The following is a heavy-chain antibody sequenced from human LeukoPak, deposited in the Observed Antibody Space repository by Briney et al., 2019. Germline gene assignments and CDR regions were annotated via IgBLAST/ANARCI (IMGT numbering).Heavy chain of an antibody. V-gene: IGHV3-21*04. CDR1: GFIFNNYW. J-gene: IGHJ2*01. Sequence: NPGGSLRLSCAASGFIFNNYWMTWVRRAPGKGLEWVSSISSSSSYIYYADSVKGRFTISRDNAKNSLYLQMNSLRAEDTAVYYCAREGRELAFDLWGRGTLVTVSS. D-gene: IGHD1-26*01. CDR3: AREGRELAFDL. CDR2: ISSSSSYI.